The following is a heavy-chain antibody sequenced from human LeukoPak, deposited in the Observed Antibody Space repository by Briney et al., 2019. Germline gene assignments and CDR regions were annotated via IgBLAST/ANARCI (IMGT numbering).Heavy chain of an antibody. J-gene: IGHJ4*02. D-gene: IGHD6-19*01. CDR2: ISSSSSYI. CDR3: AKDLSQWLGSTVGGSVGFDY. V-gene: IGHV3-21*04. CDR1: GFTFSSYS. Sequence: GGSLRLSCAASGFTFSSYSMNWVRQAPGKGLEWVSSISSSSSYIYYADSVKGRFTISRDNAKNSLYLQMNSLRAEDMALYYCAKDLSQWLGSTVGGSVGFDYWGQGTLVTVSS.